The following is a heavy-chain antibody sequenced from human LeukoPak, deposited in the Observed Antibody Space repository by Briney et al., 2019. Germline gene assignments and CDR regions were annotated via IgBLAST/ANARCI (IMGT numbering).Heavy chain of an antibody. Sequence: SETLSLTCTVSGASITTYYWSWIRQPPGKGLEWIGQTHSSGSANYNPSLKSRVAMSLDASENQFSLTISSVTAADTAIYYCARDILDVGATHYFDYWGQGSLLTVSS. CDR1: GASITTYY. CDR2: THSSGSA. CDR3: ARDILDVGATHYFDY. D-gene: IGHD1-26*01. J-gene: IGHJ4*02. V-gene: IGHV4-59*01.